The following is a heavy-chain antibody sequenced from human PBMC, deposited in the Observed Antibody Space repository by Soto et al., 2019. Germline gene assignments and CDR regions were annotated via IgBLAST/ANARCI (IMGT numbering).Heavy chain of an antibody. D-gene: IGHD5-12*01. V-gene: IGHV3-30-3*01. Sequence: GGSLRLSCAASGFTFSSYAMHWVRQAPGKGLEWVAVISYDGSNKYYADSVKGRFTIPRDNSKNTLYLQMNSLRAEDTAVYYCARDGVKGYSGYGLFDYWGQGTLVTVSS. CDR3: ARDGVKGYSGYGLFDY. CDR2: ISYDGSNK. CDR1: GFTFSSYA. J-gene: IGHJ4*02.